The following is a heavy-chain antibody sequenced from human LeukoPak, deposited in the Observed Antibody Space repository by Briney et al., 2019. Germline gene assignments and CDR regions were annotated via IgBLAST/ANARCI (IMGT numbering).Heavy chain of an antibody. Sequence: LRLSCAASGFTLRNYDIHWIRQPPGKGLEWIGEINHSGSTNYNPSLKSRVTISVDTSKNQFSLKLSSVTAADTVVYYCARHKGKVIAATAPFDYWGQGTLDTVSS. V-gene: IGHV4-34*01. J-gene: IGHJ4*02. CDR2: INHSGST. CDR1: GFTLRNYD. CDR3: ARHKGKVIAATAPFDY. D-gene: IGHD6-25*01.